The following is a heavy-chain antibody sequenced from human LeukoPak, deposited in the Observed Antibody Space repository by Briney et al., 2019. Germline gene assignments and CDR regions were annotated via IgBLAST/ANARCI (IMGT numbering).Heavy chain of an antibody. D-gene: IGHD3-10*01. CDR3: AKDLGPTLLTRFDS. J-gene: IGHJ4*02. CDR2: IRGNGLST. CDR1: GFTFSSYW. Sequence: GGSLRLSCAASGFTFSSYWMHWVRQAPGMGLEWVSGIRGNGLSTYYADSVKGRFTISRDNSQNTLYLQLNSLRTEDTAVYYCAKDLGPTLLTRFDSWGQGTLVAVSS. V-gene: IGHV3-23*01.